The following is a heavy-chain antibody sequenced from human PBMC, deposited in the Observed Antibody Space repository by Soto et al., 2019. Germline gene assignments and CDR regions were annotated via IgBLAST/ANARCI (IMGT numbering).Heavy chain of an antibody. CDR2: IYHSGST. V-gene: IGHV4-30-2*01. Sequence: SETLSLTCAVSGGSISSGGYSWSWIRQPPGKGLEWIGYIYHSGSTYYNPSLKSRVTISVDRSKNQFSLKLSSVTAADTAVYYCARVVKNYYDSSGYYSHAFDIWGQGTMVTVSS. CDR3: ARVVKNYYDSSGYYSHAFDI. CDR1: GGSISSGGYS. J-gene: IGHJ3*02. D-gene: IGHD3-22*01.